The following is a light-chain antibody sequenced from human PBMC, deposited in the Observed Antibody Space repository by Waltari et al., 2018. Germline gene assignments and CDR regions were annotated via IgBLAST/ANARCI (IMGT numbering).Light chain of an antibody. CDR3: QQANNFPHT. Sequence: DIQMTQSPSSVSASVGDRVTITCRASQDISTWLVWYQQKPGKAPKRLIYAATTLQSEVPSRFSGSGSGTEFTLTITSLQPEDCATYYCQQANNFPHTFGGGTKLEIK. V-gene: IGKV1-12*01. CDR2: AAT. J-gene: IGKJ4*01. CDR1: QDISTW.